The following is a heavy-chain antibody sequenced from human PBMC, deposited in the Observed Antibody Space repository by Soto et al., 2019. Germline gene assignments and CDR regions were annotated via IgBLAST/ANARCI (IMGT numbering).Heavy chain of an antibody. V-gene: IGHV3-23*01. CDR1: GFTFSSYA. CDR3: AKIPHTSSWYLDAFDI. D-gene: IGHD6-13*01. J-gene: IGHJ3*02. Sequence: EVQLLESGGGLVQPGGSLRLSYSASGFTFSSYAMSWVRQAPGKWLVWVSALRGSGGSTFYADSVKGRFTISRDNSKNTLYLLMNSLTAEDTAVYYCAKIPHTSSWYLDAFDIWGKETMVTVSS. CDR2: LRGSGGST.